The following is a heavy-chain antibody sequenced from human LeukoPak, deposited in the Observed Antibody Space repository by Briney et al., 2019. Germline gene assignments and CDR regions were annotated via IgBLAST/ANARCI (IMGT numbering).Heavy chain of an antibody. J-gene: IGHJ5*02. CDR3: ARYCSSTSCQDP. D-gene: IGHD2-2*01. V-gene: IGHV1-69*13. Sequence: ASVKVPCKASGGTFSSYAISWVRQAPGQGLEWMGGIIPIFGTANYAQKFQGRVTITADESTSTAYMELSSLRSEDTAVYYCARYCSSTSCQDPWGQGTLVTVSS. CDR1: GGTFSSYA. CDR2: IIPIFGTA.